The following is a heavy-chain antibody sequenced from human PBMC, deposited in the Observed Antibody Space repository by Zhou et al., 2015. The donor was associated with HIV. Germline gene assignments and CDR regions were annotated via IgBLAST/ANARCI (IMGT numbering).Heavy chain of an antibody. Sequence: EVQLVESGGGLVQPGGSLRLCCAASGFIFRNYWMHWVRQAPGKGLEWVSGIGGGGNTFYADSVKGRFSISRDNSKNTLYLQMNGLRAEDTAIYYCAKMIVAVPAAVLAEWYFDLWGLAPWSLSPQ. V-gene: IGHV3-23*04. CDR2: IGGGGNT. CDR1: GFIFRNYW. CDR3: AKMIVAVPAAVLAEWYFDL. D-gene: IGHD2-2*01. J-gene: IGHJ2*01.